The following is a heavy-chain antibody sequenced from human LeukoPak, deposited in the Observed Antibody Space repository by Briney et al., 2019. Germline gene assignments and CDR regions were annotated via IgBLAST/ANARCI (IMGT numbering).Heavy chain of an antibody. CDR2: HSHSGSA. D-gene: IGHD1/OR15-1a*01. CDR3: ARYQTGTMFAV. V-gene: IGHV4-39*07. Sequence: SETLSLTCTVSGASINSDTYYWGWIRQPPGKGLEWIGTHSHSGSAYYNPSLRSRITVSLDTSENQLSLKLYSVTAADTAIYYCARYQTGTMFAVWGQGTLVTISS. J-gene: IGHJ4*02. CDR1: GASINSDTYY.